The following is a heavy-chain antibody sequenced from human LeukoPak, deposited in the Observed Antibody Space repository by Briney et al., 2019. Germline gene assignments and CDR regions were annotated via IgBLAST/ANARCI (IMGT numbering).Heavy chain of an antibody. CDR1: GFTFGDFW. J-gene: IGHJ4*02. D-gene: IGHD6-19*01. CDR3: VRIKGAVAGYFDY. CDR2: IKHDGSEK. V-gene: IGHV3-7*01. Sequence: GGSLRLSRAPSGFTFGDFWMSWVRQAPGKGLEWVANIKHDGSEKYYVDSVKGRFTISRDNAKDSLYLQMYSLRAEDTALYYCVRIKGAVAGYFDYWGQVTLVTVSS.